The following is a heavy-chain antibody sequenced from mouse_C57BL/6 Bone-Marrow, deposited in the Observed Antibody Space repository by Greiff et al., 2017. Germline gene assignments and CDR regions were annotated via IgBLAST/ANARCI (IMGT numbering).Heavy chain of an antibody. CDR1: GYTFTNYW. J-gene: IGHJ4*01. D-gene: IGHD1-2*01. CDR3: ARGGYGGYAMDY. CDR2: IYPGGGYT. Sequence: QVQLQQSGAELVRPGTSVKMSCKASGYTFTNYWIAWAKQRPGHGLEWIGDIYPGGGYTNYNEKFKGKATLTADKSSSTAYMQFSSLTSEDSAIYYCARGGYGGYAMDYWGQGTSVTVSS. V-gene: IGHV1-63*01.